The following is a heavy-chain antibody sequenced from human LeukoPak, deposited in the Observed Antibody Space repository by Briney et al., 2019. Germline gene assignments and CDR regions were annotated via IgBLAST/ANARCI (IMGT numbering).Heavy chain of an antibody. V-gene: IGHV4-34*01. CDR2: INHSGST. CDR1: GGSFSGYY. J-gene: IGHJ4*02. CDR3: ARHRLGPPYYYDSSGYYYRGYFDY. Sequence: KPSETLSLTCAVYGGSFSGYYWSWIRQPPGKGLEWIGEINHSGSTNYNPSLKSRVTISVDTSKNQFSLKLSSVTAADTAVYYCARHRLGPPYYYDSSGYYYRGYFDYWGQGTLVTVSS. D-gene: IGHD3-22*01.